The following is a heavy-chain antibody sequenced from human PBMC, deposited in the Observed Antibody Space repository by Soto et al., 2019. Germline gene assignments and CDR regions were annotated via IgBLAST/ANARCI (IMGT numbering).Heavy chain of an antibody. CDR3: ARDGIQLWPRYYFDF. Sequence: HVQLVQSEAEVKKPGASVQISCKASGFSFTNYSMHWVRQVPGQGPEWMGKINPTSGSTSYAQKFKDKVIITMDMSTNTLYIQLSRLTSEDTAVYYCARDGIQLWPRYYFDFWGQGTLVIVSS. CDR1: GFSFTNYS. V-gene: IGHV1-46*01. J-gene: IGHJ4*02. CDR2: INPTSGST. D-gene: IGHD5-18*01.